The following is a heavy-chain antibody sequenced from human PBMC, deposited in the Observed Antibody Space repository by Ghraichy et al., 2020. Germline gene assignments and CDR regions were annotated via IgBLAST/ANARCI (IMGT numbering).Heavy chain of an antibody. CDR1: GGSTSSYSDY. V-gene: IGHV4-39*01. CDR3: ARNKTGSLSGWFDP. D-gene: IGHD6-6*01. J-gene: IGHJ5*02. Sequence: SETLSLTCSVSGGSTSSYSDYWGWLRQPPGKGLEWIGSIYNSVSTHYNPSLRSRVTVSIDTSKDQFSLRLTSVTAADTAVYYCARNKTGSLSGWFDPWGQGSLVIVSS. CDR2: IYNSVST.